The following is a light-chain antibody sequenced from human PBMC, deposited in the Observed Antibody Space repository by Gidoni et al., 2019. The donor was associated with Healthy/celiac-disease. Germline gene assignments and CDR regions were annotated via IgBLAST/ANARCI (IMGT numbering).Light chain of an antibody. Sequence: EIVLTQSPATLSWSPGDRATLPCRASQSVRSYLAWYQQKPGQAPRRLIYDASNRATGIPARFSGSGSGTDFTLTNSSLEPEDFAVYYCQQRSNWWTFGQGTKVEIK. V-gene: IGKV3-11*01. CDR3: QQRSNWWT. CDR1: QSVRSY. CDR2: DAS. J-gene: IGKJ1*01.